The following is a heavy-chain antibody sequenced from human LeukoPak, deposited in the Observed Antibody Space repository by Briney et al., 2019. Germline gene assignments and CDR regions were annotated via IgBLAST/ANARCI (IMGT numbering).Heavy chain of an antibody. D-gene: IGHD6-6*01. CDR1: GGSISSSSYY. CDR3: ARDLSRSSSSLDY. V-gene: IGHV4-39*07. CDR2: IYYSGSA. Sequence: SETLSLTCTVSGGSISSSSYYWGWIRQPPGKGLEWIGSIYYSGSAYYNPSLKSRVTISVATSKNQFSLKLSSVTAADTAVYSCARDLSRSSSSLDYWGQGTLVTVSS. J-gene: IGHJ4*02.